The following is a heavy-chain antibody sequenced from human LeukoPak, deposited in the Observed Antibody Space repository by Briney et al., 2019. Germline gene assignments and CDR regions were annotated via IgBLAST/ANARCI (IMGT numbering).Heavy chain of an antibody. CDR1: GFTFSDYY. D-gene: IGHD2-15*01. CDR2: ISSSGSTI. Sequence: GGSLRLSCAASGFTFSDYYMSWIRPAPGKGLEWVSYISSSGSTIYYADSVKGRFTISRDNAKNSLYLQMNSLRAEDTAVYYCARAYCSGGSCYSWGHFDYWGQGTLVTVSS. J-gene: IGHJ4*02. V-gene: IGHV3-11*04. CDR3: ARAYCSGGSCYSWGHFDY.